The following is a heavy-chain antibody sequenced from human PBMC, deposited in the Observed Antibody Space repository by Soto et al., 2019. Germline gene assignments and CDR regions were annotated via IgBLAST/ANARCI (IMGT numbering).Heavy chain of an antibody. Sequence: ASVKVSCKASGYTFTSYYMHWVRQAPGQGLEWMGIINPSGGSTSYAQKFQGRVTMTRDTSTSTVYMELSSLRSEDTAVYYCARGQAAAANATYLFDYWGQGTLVTVS. J-gene: IGHJ4*02. CDR3: ARGQAAAANATYLFDY. CDR2: INPSGGST. D-gene: IGHD6-13*01. V-gene: IGHV1-46*03. CDR1: GYTFTSYY.